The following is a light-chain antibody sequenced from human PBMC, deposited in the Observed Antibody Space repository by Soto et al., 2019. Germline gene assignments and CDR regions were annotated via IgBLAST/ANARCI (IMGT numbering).Light chain of an antibody. Sequence: EIALTQSPATLSLSPGERAPLSCRASQSVSSYLAWYQQKPGQAPRLLIYDASNRATGIPARFSGSGSGTDFTLTISRLEPEDFAVYYCQQYGSSGTFGQGTKVDIK. CDR1: QSVSSY. CDR2: DAS. V-gene: IGKV3-20*01. CDR3: QQYGSSGT. J-gene: IGKJ1*01.